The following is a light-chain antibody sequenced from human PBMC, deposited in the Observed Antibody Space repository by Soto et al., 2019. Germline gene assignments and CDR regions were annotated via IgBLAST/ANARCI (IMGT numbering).Light chain of an antibody. CDR2: DAS. CDR3: QQRNT. Sequence: EFVLSQSPATLSLSPGKRATLSCRASQSVSSYVAWYQQKPGQAPRLVIYDASFRATGIPPRFSGSGSGTDFTLTISSLEPVDFAIYYCQQRNTFGQGTRLDI. CDR1: QSVSSY. J-gene: IGKJ5*01. V-gene: IGKV3-11*01.